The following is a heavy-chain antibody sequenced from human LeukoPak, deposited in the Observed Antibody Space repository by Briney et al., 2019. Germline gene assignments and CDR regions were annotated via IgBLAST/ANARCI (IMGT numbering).Heavy chain of an antibody. Sequence: PGGSLKLSCVASGFTFSSCNMHWVRQAPGKGLEWVSVIYSGGATYYADSVKGRFTISRDNSKNTLYLQMNSLGAEDTAVYYCARELHLGQGTLVTVSS. CDR2: IYSGGAT. V-gene: IGHV3-NL1*01. J-gene: IGHJ4*02. CDR3: ARELH. CDR1: GFTFSSCN.